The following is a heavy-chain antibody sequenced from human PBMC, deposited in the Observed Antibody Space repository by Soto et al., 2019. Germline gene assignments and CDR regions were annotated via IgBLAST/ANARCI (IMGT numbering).Heavy chain of an antibody. D-gene: IGHD6-6*01. J-gene: IGHJ4*02. Sequence: HLQLQESGPGLVKPSETLSLTCTVSGGSISGSPSYWGWIRQPPGKGLEWIGSVYYIGNNYYSPSLKTRVTISVDTSKNQFSLKLTSVTSADTALYYCAGQIYSSSGYYFDYCGQGTLVTVSS. V-gene: IGHV4-39*01. CDR3: AGQIYSSSGYYFDY. CDR2: VYYIGNN. CDR1: GGSISGSPSY.